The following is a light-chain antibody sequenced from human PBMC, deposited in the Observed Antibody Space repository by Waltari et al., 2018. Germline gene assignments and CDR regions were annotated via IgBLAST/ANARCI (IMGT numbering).Light chain of an antibody. J-gene: IGKJ4*01. Sequence: EIVITPSPATLSVSPGERAILSCRASQSITSNLAWYQQKPGQAPSLLIYGASTRATDIPGRFSGSGSGTEFNLTISSLQSEDFAVYYCQQYHNWPPLTFGGGTKVEIK. CDR2: GAS. V-gene: IGKV3D-15*01. CDR1: QSITSN. CDR3: QQYHNWPPLT.